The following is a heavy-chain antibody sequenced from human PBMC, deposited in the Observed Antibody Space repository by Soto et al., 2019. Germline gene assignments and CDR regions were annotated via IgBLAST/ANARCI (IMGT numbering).Heavy chain of an antibody. V-gene: IGHV4-59*02. Sequence: SETLSLTCTVSGDSVNSNYWNWIRQPPSKGPEWIGYIHYSGSTDRNPSLRSRVTISIDTSKNQFSLTLTSVTAADTAMYYCARGRAVTGSFYFDYWGQGNMVTVSS. D-gene: IGHD6-19*01. CDR1: GDSVNSNY. CDR3: ARGRAVTGSFYFDY. CDR2: IHYSGST. J-gene: IGHJ4*02.